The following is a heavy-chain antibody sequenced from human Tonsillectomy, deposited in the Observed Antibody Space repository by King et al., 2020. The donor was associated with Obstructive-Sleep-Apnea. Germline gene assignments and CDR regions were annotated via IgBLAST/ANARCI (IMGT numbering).Heavy chain of an antibody. Sequence: QLQESGPGLVKPSETLSLTCPVSGGSISSSSYYWGWIRQPPGKGLEWIGRIYYSGSTYYNPSLKSRVTISVDTSKNQFSLKLSSVTAADTAVYYCARDIVVVVAARNEMGFDYWGQGTLVTVSS. D-gene: IGHD2-15*01. J-gene: IGHJ4*02. CDR3: ARDIVVVVAARNEMGFDY. V-gene: IGHV4-39*07. CDR1: GGSISSSSYY. CDR2: IYYSGST.